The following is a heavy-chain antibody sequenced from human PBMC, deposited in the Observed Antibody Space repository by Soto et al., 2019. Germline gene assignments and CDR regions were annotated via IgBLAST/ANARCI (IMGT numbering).Heavy chain of an antibody. D-gene: IGHD3-22*01. J-gene: IGHJ4*02. CDR1: GGTFSSFP. CDR3: ARDRHYENHTFYYLKYYFDY. V-gene: IGHV1-69*01. CDR2: IIPVLGAP. Sequence: QVQLVQSGTEVKKPGSSVKVSCKTSGGTFSSFPIAWVRQAPGQGLEWVGGIIPVLGAPSYAQTCQGRVTITADESTSASYLELSSLRSDDTAVYFCARDRHYENHTFYYLKYYFDYWGQGTLVTVSS.